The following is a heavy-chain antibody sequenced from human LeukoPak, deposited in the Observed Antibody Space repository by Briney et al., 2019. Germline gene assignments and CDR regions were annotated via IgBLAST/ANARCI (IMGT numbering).Heavy chain of an antibody. CDR1: GFTFSTYS. D-gene: IGHD6-19*01. V-gene: IGHV3-21*04. CDR2: IGSSSTYI. Sequence: GRSLRLSCAASGFTFSTYSMDWVRQAPGKGLEWVSSIGSSSTYIYYADSVKGRFTISRDNAKNSLYLQMNSLRAEDTAVYYCARVRKYSSGWYDAFDIWGQGTMVTVSS. J-gene: IGHJ3*02. CDR3: ARVRKYSSGWYDAFDI.